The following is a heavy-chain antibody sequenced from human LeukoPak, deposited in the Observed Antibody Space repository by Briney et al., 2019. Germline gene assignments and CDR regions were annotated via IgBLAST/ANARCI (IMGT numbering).Heavy chain of an antibody. CDR3: ASSEDGSVSYYKN. V-gene: IGHV5-51*01. J-gene: IGHJ4*02. D-gene: IGHD3-10*01. Sequence: GESLKISCKGSGYSFTSYWIGWVRHMPGKGLEWMGIIYPGDSDTRYSPSFQGQVTISADKSISTAYLQWSSLKASDTAMYYCASSEDGSVSYYKNWGQGTLVTVSS. CDR2: IYPGDSDT. CDR1: GYSFTSYW.